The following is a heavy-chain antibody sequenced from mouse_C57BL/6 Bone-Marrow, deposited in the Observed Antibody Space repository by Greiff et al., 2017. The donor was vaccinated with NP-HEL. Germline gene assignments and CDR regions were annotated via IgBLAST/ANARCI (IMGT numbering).Heavy chain of an antibody. CDR2: IYPGDGDT. V-gene: IGHV1-82*01. CDR1: GYAFSSSW. CDR3: ARATTVVAPFAY. Sequence: QVQLQHSGPELVKPGASVKISCKASGYAFSSSWMNWVKQRPGKGLEWIGRIYPGDGDTNYNGKFKGKATLTADKSSSTAYMQLSSLTSEDSAVYFCARATTVVAPFAYWGQGTLVTVSA. J-gene: IGHJ3*01. D-gene: IGHD1-1*01.